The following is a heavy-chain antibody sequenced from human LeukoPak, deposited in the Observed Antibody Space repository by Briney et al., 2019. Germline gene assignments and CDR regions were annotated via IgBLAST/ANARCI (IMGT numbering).Heavy chain of an antibody. CDR3: ARGAYSGSYFYWYFDL. J-gene: IGHJ2*01. V-gene: IGHV1-18*01. CDR1: GYTFTSYG. Sequence: ASVKVSCKASGYTFTSYGISWVRQAPGQRLEWMGWISAYNGNTNYAQKLQGRVTMTTDTSTSTAYMELRSLRSDDTAVDYCARGAYSGSYFYWYFDLWGRGTLVTVSS. CDR2: ISAYNGNT. D-gene: IGHD1-26*01.